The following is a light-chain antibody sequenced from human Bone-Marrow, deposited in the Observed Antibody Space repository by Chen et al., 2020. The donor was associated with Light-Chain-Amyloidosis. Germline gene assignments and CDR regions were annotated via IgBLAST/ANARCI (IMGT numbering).Light chain of an antibody. J-gene: IGLJ2*01. CDR1: DSNIGTDT. CDR3: ATWDPGLNVGL. CDR2: RND. Sequence: QSVLTQPPSASGTPGQRVTISCSGSDSNIGTDTVYWYQQFPGTTPKLLIYRNDQRPSGIPDRFSGSKSGNSSSLAISGLRSEDEADYYCATWDPGLNVGLFGGGTKLTVL. V-gene: IGLV1-47*01.